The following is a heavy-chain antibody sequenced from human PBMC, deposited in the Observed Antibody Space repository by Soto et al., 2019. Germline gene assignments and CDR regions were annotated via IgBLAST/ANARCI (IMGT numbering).Heavy chain of an antibody. CDR2: ICSGGST. J-gene: IGHJ4*02. D-gene: IGHD3-22*01. Sequence: LGGSLRLSCAASGFTVSSNYMSWVRQAPGKGLEWVSVICSGGSTYYADSVKGRFTISRDNSKNTLYLQMNSLRAEDTAVYYCAREGRDSSGYFFDYWGPGTLVTVSS. CDR1: GFTVSSNY. CDR3: AREGRDSSGYFFDY. V-gene: IGHV3-53*01.